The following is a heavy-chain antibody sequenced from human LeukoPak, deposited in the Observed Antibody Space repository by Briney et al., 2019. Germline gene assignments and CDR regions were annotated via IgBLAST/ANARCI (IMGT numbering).Heavy chain of an antibody. CDR2: IYTSGST. V-gene: IGHV4-4*09. Sequence: SEILSLTCTVSGGSISSYYWSWIRQPPGKGLEWIGYIYTSGSTNYNPSLKSRVTISVDTSKNQFSLKLSSVTAADTAVYYCARQNPYMDVWGKGTTVTVSS. J-gene: IGHJ6*03. CDR3: ARQNPYMDV. CDR1: GGSISSYY.